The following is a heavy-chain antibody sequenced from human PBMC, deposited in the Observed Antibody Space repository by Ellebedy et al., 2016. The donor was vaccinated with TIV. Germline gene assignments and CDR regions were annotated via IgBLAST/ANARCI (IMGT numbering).Heavy chain of an antibody. D-gene: IGHD1-1*01. J-gene: IGHJ3*02. CDR3: ARDSKNGWVFDI. V-gene: IGHV4-59*12. CDR2: IYYSDNGST. Sequence: SETLSLTCTVSGGSISGYYWSWIRQPPGKGLEWIGYIYYSDNGSTNYKPSLKSRVTISGDTSKNQLSLKLSSVTAADTAMYYCARDSKNGWVFDIWGQGTMVTVSS. CDR1: GGSISGYY.